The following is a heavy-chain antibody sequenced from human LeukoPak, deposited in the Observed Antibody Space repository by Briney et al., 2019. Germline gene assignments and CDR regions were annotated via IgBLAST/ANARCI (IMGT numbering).Heavy chain of an antibody. J-gene: IGHJ6*02. CDR3: ASIAVAGTGAYYYYGMDV. Sequence: PGGSLRLSCAASGFTFSSYSMNWVRQAPGKGLEWVSSISSSSSYIYYADSVKGRFTISRDNAKNSLYLQMNSLRAEDTAVYYCASIAVAGTGAYYYYGMDVWGQGTTVTVSS. CDR1: GFTFSSYS. V-gene: IGHV3-21*01. CDR2: ISSSSSYI. D-gene: IGHD6-19*01.